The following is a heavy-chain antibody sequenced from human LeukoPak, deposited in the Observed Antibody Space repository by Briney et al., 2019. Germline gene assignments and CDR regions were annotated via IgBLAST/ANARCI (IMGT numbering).Heavy chain of an antibody. CDR1: GYTFTSYG. V-gene: IGHV1-18*01. J-gene: IGHJ5*02. CDR2: ISAYNGNT. CDR3: ARVGRVYWFDP. Sequence: ASVKVSCKASGYTFTSYGISWVRQAPGQGLEWMGWISAYNGNTNYAQKLQGRVTMTTDTSTSTVYMELRSLRSDDTAVYYCARVGRVYWFDPWGQGTLVTVSS. D-gene: IGHD3-10*01.